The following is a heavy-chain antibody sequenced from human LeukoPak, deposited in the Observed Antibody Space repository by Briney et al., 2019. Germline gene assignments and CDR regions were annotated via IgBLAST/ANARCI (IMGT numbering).Heavy chain of an antibody. D-gene: IGHD3-10*01. V-gene: IGHV4-59*01. CDR1: GGSISSYY. CDR2: IYYSGST. CDR3: ARVGYSSSGNYYNDRGAFDY. J-gene: IGHJ4*02. Sequence: PSETLSLTCTVSGGSISSYYWSWIRQPPGKGLEWIGYIYYSGSTNYNPPLKSRVTISVDTSKNQFSLKLSSVTAADTAVYYCARVGYSSSGNYYNDRGAFDYWGQGTLVTVSS.